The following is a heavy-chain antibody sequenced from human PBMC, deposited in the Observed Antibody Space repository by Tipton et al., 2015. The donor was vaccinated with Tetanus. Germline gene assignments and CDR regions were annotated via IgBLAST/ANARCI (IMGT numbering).Heavy chain of an antibody. CDR1: GGSISSYY. J-gene: IGHJ4*02. CDR3: ARCPYGGVSGTLYY. CDR2: IYYSGST. V-gene: IGHV4-59*01. Sequence: TLSLTCTVSGGSISSYYWSWIRQPPGKGLEWIGYIYYSGSTNYNPSPKSRVTISIDTSKKQFSLNLSSVTAADTAVYFCARCPYGGVSGTLYYWGQGILVTVSS. D-gene: IGHD4-23*01.